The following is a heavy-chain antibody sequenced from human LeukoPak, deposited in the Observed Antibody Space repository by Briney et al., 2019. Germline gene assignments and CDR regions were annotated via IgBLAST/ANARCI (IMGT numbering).Heavy chain of an antibody. CDR1: GFTFSDYY. D-gene: IGHD3-22*01. J-gene: IGHJ4*02. V-gene: IGHV3-11*04. CDR3: VRVDSSGYGLHWGLDY. CDR2: IRSSDGTI. Sequence: PGGSLRLSCAASGFTFSDYYMSWIRQAPGKGLEWVSYIRSSDGTIYYADSVKGRFTISRDNTKNSLFLQMNSLRAEDTAVYYCVRVDSSGYGLHWGLDYWGQGTLVTVSS.